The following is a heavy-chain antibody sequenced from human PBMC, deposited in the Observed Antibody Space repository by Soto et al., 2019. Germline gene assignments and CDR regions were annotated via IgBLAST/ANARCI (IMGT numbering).Heavy chain of an antibody. J-gene: IGHJ4*02. V-gene: IGHV3-30-3*01. Sequence: GGSLRLSCAASGFTFSSYAMHWVRQAPGKGLEWVAVISYDGSNKYYADSVKGRFTISRDNSKNTLYLQMNSLRAEDTAVYSCARDFSGYDHPLDYWGQGTLVTVAS. CDR2: ISYDGSNK. D-gene: IGHD5-12*01. CDR1: GFTFSSYA. CDR3: ARDFSGYDHPLDY.